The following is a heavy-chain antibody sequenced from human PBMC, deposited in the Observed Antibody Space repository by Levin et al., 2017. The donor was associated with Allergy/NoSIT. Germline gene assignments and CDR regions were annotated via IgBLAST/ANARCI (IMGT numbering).Heavy chain of an antibody. CDR2: IKQDGSEK. CDR1: GFTFNSYW. CDR3: ARDLRAVYCSRASCHLQKYYFDY. D-gene: IGHD2-2*01. V-gene: IGHV3-7*01. Sequence: PGGSLRLSCTASGFTFNSYWMSWVRQAPGKGLEWVANIKQDGSEKYYVDSVKGRFTISRDNAKNSLYLQMDSLRAEDTAVYVCARDLRAVYCSRASCHLQKYYFDYWGQGTLVTVSS. J-gene: IGHJ4*02.